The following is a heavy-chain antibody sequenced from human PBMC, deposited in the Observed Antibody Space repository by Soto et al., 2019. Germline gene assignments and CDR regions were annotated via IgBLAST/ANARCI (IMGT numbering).Heavy chain of an antibody. J-gene: IGHJ4*02. CDR1: GFTFSSYG. CDR3: AKDQGFWSGYSGVGY. V-gene: IGHV3-30*18. D-gene: IGHD3-3*01. CDR2: ISYDGSNK. Sequence: PGGSLRLSCAASGFTFSSYGMHWVRQAPGKGLEWVAVISYDGSNKYYADSVKGRFTISRDNSKNTLYLQMNSLRAEDTAVYYCAKDQGFWSGYSGVGYWGQGTLVTVSS.